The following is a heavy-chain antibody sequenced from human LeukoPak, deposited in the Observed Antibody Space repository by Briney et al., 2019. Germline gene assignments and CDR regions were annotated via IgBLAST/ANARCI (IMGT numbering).Heavy chain of an antibody. Sequence: PGGSLRLSCAASGFTFSSYSMSWVRQAPGKGLEWVSAISGSGGSTYYADSVKGRFTISRDNSKNTLYLQMNSLRAEDTAVYYCAKADMITMVRGVTLDAFDIWGQGTMVTVSS. CDR3: AKADMITMVRGVTLDAFDI. D-gene: IGHD3-10*01. CDR2: ISGSGGST. V-gene: IGHV3-23*01. CDR1: GFTFSSYS. J-gene: IGHJ3*02.